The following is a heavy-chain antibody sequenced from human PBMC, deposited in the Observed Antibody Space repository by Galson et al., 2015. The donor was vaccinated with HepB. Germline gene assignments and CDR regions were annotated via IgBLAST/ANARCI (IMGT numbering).Heavy chain of an antibody. J-gene: IGHJ4*02. CDR3: AKEVGTFTGYDS. Sequence: SLRLSCAASGFTFSSYGMHWVRQAPGEGLEWVAVISPGGSLQYYVDSVKGRFTISRDNSENTLYLRMNSLRPDDMAIYYCAKEVGTFTGYDSWGQGTLVTVSS. D-gene: IGHD5-12*01. CDR2: ISPGGSLQ. CDR1: GFTFSSYG. V-gene: IGHV3-30*18.